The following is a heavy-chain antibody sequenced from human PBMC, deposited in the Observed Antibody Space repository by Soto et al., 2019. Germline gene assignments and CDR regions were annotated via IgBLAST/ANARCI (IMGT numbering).Heavy chain of an antibody. V-gene: IGHV4-30-4*01. Sequence: SETLSLTCTVSGGSISSGDYYWSWIRQPPGKGLEWIGYIYYSGSTYYNPSLKSRVTISVDTSKNQFSLKLSSVTAADTAVYYCAREGKVITEPLNFDYWGQGTLVTVSS. CDR1: GGSISSGDYY. D-gene: IGHD3-22*01. CDR3: AREGKVITEPLNFDY. J-gene: IGHJ4*02. CDR2: IYYSGST.